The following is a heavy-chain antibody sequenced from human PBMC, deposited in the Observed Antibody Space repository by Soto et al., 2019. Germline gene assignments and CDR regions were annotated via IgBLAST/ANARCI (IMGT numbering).Heavy chain of an antibody. CDR1: GFTFSSYA. CDR3: AKYFGVVTTADAFDI. CDR2: ISGSGGST. V-gene: IGHV3-23*01. D-gene: IGHD3-3*01. Sequence: GGSLRLSCAASGFTFSSYAMSWVRQAPGKGLEWVSAISGSGGSTYYADSVKGRFTISRDNSKNTLYLQMNGLRAEDTAVYYCAKYFGVVTTADAFDIWGKGTMVTVSS. J-gene: IGHJ3*02.